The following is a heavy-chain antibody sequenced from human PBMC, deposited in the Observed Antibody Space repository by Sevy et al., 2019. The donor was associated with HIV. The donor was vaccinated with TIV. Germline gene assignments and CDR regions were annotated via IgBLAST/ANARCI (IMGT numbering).Heavy chain of an antibody. CDR1: GFTFSDYY. CDR2: LSSSDSTI. D-gene: IGHD4-17*01. J-gene: IGHJ6*02. V-gene: IGHV3-11*01. CDR3: ARDHVKDGDLGDYYYYAMDV. Sequence: GGSLRLSCAASGFTFSDYYMSWIRQAPGKGLEWISYLSSSDSTIYYADSVKGRFTISGDNAKNSMYLQMNSLRAEDTAVYYCARDHVKDGDLGDYYYYAMDVWGQGTTVTVSS.